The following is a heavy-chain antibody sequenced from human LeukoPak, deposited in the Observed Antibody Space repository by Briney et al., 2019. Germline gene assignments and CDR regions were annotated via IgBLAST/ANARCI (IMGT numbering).Heavy chain of an antibody. Sequence: GGSLRLSCAASGFTFSSYSMNWVRQAPGKGLEWVSSISSSSSYIYYADSVKCRFTISRDNAKNSLYLQMNSLRAADTAVYYCASLGYCSSTSCYDGGYWGQGTLVTVSS. CDR2: ISSSSSYI. CDR1: GFTFSSYS. D-gene: IGHD2-2*01. J-gene: IGHJ4*02. V-gene: IGHV3-21*01. CDR3: ASLGYCSSTSCYDGGY.